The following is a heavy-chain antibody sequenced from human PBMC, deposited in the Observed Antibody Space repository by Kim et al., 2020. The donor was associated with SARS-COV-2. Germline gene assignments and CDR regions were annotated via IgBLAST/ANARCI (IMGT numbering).Heavy chain of an antibody. CDR3: ARDIAYYYGSGSYYNYYYHGMDV. V-gene: IGHV3-48*03. D-gene: IGHD3-10*01. Sequence: GGSLRLSCAASGFTFSSYEMNWVRQAPGKGLEWVSYISSSGSTIYYADSVKGRFTISRDNAKNSLYLQMNSLRAEDTAVYYCARDIAYYYGSGSYYNYYYHGMDVWGQGTTVTVSS. J-gene: IGHJ6*02. CDR2: ISSSGSTI. CDR1: GFTFSSYE.